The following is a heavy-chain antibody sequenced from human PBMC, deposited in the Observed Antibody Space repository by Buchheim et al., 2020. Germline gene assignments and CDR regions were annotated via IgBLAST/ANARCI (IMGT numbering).Heavy chain of an antibody. V-gene: IGHV3-73*01. CDR2: IRSKANSYAT. CDR1: GFTFSGSA. D-gene: IGHD5-12*01. CDR3: TRPGPYSGYDWRSDY. J-gene: IGHJ4*02. Sequence: EVQLVESGGGLVQPGGSLKLSCAASGFTFSGSAMHWVRQASGQGLEWVGRIRSKANSYATAYAASVKGRFTISRDDSKNTAYLQMNSLKTEDTAVYYCTRPGPYSGYDWRSDYWGQGTL.